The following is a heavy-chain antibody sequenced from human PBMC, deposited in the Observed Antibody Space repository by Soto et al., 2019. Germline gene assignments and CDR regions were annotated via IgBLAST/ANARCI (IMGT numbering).Heavy chain of an antibody. CDR2: IKQDGSEK. V-gene: IGHV3-7*01. CDR3: ARDNFEMGYYYYGMDV. J-gene: IGHJ6*02. D-gene: IGHD1-20*01. CDR1: GFTFSRYW. Sequence: GGSLRLSCAVSGFTFSRYWMNWVRQAPGKGLEWVANIKQDGSEKFYVDSVRGRFTISRDNVKNALYLQMKSLRAEDTAVYYCARDNFEMGYYYYGMDVWGQGTTVTVSS.